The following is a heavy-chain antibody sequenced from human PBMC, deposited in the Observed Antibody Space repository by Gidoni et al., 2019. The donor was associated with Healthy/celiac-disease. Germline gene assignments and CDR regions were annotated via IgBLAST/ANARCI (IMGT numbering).Heavy chain of an antibody. Sequence: QVQLVQSGAEVKKPGASVKVSCKASGYTFPSYYMKWVRQAPGQGLEWMGWMNPNSGNTGYAQKFQGRVTMTRNTSISTAYMELSSLRSEDTAVYYWASTERGSGWYDDYYYYGMDVWGQGTTVTVSS. CDR2: MNPNSGNT. CDR3: ASTERGSGWYDDYYYYGMDV. D-gene: IGHD6-19*01. V-gene: IGHV1-8*02. CDR1: GYTFPSYY. J-gene: IGHJ6*02.